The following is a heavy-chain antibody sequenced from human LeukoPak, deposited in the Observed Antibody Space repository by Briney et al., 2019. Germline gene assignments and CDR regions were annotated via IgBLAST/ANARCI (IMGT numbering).Heavy chain of an antibody. CDR3: ARASGRKLRYFDWLFEGTFDY. CDR2: IIPIFGTA. J-gene: IGHJ4*02. D-gene: IGHD3-9*01. Sequence: ASVKVSCKASGGTFSSYAISWVRQAPGQGLEWMGGIIPIFGTANYAQKFQGRVTMTRNTSISTAYMELSSLRSEDTAVYYCARASGRKLRYFDWLFEGTFDYWGQGTLVTVSS. CDR1: GGTFSSYA. V-gene: IGHV1-69*05.